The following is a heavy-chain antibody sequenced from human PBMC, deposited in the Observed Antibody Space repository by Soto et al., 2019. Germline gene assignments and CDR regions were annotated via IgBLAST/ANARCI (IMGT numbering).Heavy chain of an antibody. Sequence: QITLKESGPTLVKPTQTLTLTCTFSGFSLSTSGVGVGWIRQPPGKALEWLALIYWDDDKRYSPSLKSRLTITNDTSNNQVVLTMTNMDPVDTATYYCALAGIAAAGNYYWGQGTLVTVSS. D-gene: IGHD6-13*01. CDR1: GFSLSTSGVG. CDR3: ALAGIAAAGNYY. V-gene: IGHV2-5*02. CDR2: IYWDDDK. J-gene: IGHJ4*02.